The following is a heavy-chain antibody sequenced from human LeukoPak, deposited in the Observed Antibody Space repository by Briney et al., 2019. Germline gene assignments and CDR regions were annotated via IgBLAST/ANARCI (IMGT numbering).Heavy chain of an antibody. CDR2: ISSSSSYI. J-gene: IGHJ5*02. CDR1: GFTFSSYS. Sequence: MTGGSLRLSCAASGFTFSSYSMNWVRQAPGKGLEWVSSISSSSSYIYYADSVKGRFTISRDNAKNSLYLQMNSLRAEDTAVYYCAKDPRLVVVAANAWFDPWGQGTLVTVSS. D-gene: IGHD2-15*01. CDR3: AKDPRLVVVAANAWFDP. V-gene: IGHV3-21*04.